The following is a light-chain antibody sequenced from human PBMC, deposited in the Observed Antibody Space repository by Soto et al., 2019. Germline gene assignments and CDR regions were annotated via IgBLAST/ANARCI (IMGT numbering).Light chain of an antibody. J-gene: IGKJ5*01. CDR3: QQYGSSPIT. CDR1: QSVNTNY. Sequence: EIVLTQSPGTLSLSPGERATLSCRASQSVNTNYLAWYQQKSGQAPRLLIYGASSRATGIPDRFSGSGSGTDFTLTISRLEPEDFAAYFCQQYGSSPITFGQGTRPEIK. CDR2: GAS. V-gene: IGKV3-20*01.